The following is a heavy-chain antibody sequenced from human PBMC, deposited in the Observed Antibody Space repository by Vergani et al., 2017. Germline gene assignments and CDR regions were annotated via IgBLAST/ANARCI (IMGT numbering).Heavy chain of an antibody. CDR3: ARDHSQFGQGDY. J-gene: IGHJ4*02. Sequence: QVQLQESGPGLVKPSETLSLTCTVSGGSISSSSYYWGWIRQPPGKGLEWIGSIYYSGSTYYNPSLKSRVTISVDTSKNQFSLKLSSVTAADTAVYYCARDHSQFGQGDYWGQGTLVTVSS. V-gene: IGHV4-39*02. CDR1: GGSISSSSYY. CDR2: IYYSGST. D-gene: IGHD3-10*01.